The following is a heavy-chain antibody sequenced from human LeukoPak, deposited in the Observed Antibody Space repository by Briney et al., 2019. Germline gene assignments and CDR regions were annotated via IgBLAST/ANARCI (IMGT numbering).Heavy chain of an antibody. Sequence: PSGTLSLTCAVSGGSISSSNWWSWVRQPPGRGLEWIGEIYHSGSTNYNPSLKSRVTISVDTSKNQFSLKLSSVTAADTAVYYCAREKTYCSGGSCSYAFDIWGQGTMVTVSS. J-gene: IGHJ3*02. D-gene: IGHD2-15*01. V-gene: IGHV4-4*02. CDR3: AREKTYCSGGSCSYAFDI. CDR1: GGSISSSNW. CDR2: IYHSGST.